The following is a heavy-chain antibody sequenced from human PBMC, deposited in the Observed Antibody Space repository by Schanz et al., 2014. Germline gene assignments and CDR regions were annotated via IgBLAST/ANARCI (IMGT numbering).Heavy chain of an antibody. V-gene: IGHV1-18*01. J-gene: IGHJ4*01. Sequence: QVQLVQSGAEVKKPGASVKVSCKASGYTFTSYGMSWVRQAPGQGLEWMGWISAYNGNTNYPQKLQGRVTMTTDTSTTTANMALTELTADATAVYYCAKDRRFICRDDLYYFDSWGQGTLVTVSS. CDR1: GYTFTSYG. CDR2: ISAYNGNT. CDR3: AKDRRFICRDDLYYFDS. D-gene: IGHD3-3*01.